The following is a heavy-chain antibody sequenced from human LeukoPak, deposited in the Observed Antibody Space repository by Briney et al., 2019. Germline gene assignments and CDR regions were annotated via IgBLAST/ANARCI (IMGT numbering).Heavy chain of an antibody. CDR1: GFTFSSYW. V-gene: IGHV3-74*01. Sequence: GGSLRLSCAASGFTFSSYWMHWVRHAPGKGLVWVSRINSDGSSTSYADSVKGRFTISRDNAKNTLYLQMNSLRAEDTAVYYCARGTYVSPVDTPRNWGQGTLVTVSS. CDR3: ARGTYVSPVDTPRN. CDR2: INSDGSST. D-gene: IGHD3-16*01. J-gene: IGHJ4*02.